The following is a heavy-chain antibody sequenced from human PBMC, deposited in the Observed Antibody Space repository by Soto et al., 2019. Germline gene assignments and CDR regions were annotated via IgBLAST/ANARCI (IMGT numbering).Heavy chain of an antibody. CDR1: GYSFTSYW. CDR2: IYPGDSDT. D-gene: IGHD3-22*01. Sequence: EVQLVQSGAEVKKPGESLKISCKGSGYSFTSYWIGWVRQMPGKGLEWMGIIYPGDSDTRYSPSFQGQVTISADKSISTAYLQWSSLKASDTAMHYCARRYYYDSSGYYGLGFDPWGQGTLVTVSS. CDR3: ARRYYYDSSGYYGLGFDP. V-gene: IGHV5-51*01. J-gene: IGHJ5*02.